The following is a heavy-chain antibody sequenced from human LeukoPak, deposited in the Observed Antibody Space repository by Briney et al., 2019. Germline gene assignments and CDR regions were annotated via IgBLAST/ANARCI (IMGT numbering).Heavy chain of an antibody. CDR3: ARVGTSGSGSYRADV. J-gene: IGHJ6*02. D-gene: IGHD3-10*01. CDR1: DGSFSGYY. Sequence: SETLSLTCAVYDGSFSGYYWSWIRQPPGKGLEWIGEINHSGSTNYNPSLKSRVTISVDTSKNQFSLKLSSVTAADTAVYYCARVGTSGSGSYRADVWGQGTTVTVSS. V-gene: IGHV4-34*01. CDR2: INHSGST.